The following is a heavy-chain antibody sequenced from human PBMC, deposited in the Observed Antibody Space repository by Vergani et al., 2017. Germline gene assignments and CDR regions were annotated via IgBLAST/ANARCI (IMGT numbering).Heavy chain of an antibody. Sequence: EVQLLESGGDLVQPGGSLRLSCAASGFTFNHCAMNWVRQAPGKGLEWVSGISGSGGSTYYAGSVKGRFTISRDSSKNMLYLQMNSLSAGDTAVYYCAKANPRNSGYDYLYYYHAMDVWGQGTTVTVSS. D-gene: IGHD5-12*01. J-gene: IGHJ6*02. CDR1: GFTFNHCA. V-gene: IGHV3-23*01. CDR2: ISGSGGST. CDR3: AKANPRNSGYDYLYYYHAMDV.